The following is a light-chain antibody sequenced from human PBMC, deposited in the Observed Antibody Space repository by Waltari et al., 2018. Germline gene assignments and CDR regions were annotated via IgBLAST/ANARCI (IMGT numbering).Light chain of an antibody. CDR1: PGISNY. CDR2: TAS. CDR3: QQYNRFSP. Sequence: IQLTQSPSSLSASVGDRVTITCRASPGISNYLAWYQQTPGKAPKLLIHTASTLQSGVPSRFSGSGSGTDFTLTISSLQPEDFATYYCQQYNRFSPFGQGTNVEVK. V-gene: IGKV1-9*01. J-gene: IGKJ1*01.